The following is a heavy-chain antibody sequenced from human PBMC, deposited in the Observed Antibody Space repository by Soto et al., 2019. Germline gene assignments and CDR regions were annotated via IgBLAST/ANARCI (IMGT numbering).Heavy chain of an antibody. V-gene: IGHV1-3*01. CDR3: ARDQRRDYDFWSGYSQGFDY. D-gene: IGHD3-3*01. CDR2: INAGNGNT. J-gene: IGHJ4*02. Sequence: QVQLVQSGAEVKKPGASVKVSCKASGYTFTTYAMHWVRQAPGQRLEWMGWINAGNGNTKTSQKSQSRVTITRETSTRTAYMELRSLRSDDTAVYYCARDQRRDYDFWSGYSQGFDYWGQGTLVTVSS. CDR1: GYTFTTYA.